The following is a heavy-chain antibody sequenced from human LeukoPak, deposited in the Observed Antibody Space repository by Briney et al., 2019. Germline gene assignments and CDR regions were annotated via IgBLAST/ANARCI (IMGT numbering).Heavy chain of an antibody. CDR2: IYSGGST. D-gene: IGHD5-18*01. V-gene: IGHV3-53*04. CDR1: GFAVSSNY. J-gene: IGHJ4*02. CDR3: ARAANVDTAMGTTYYFDY. Sequence: GGSLRLSCAASGFAVSSNYMSWVRQAPGKGLEWVSVIYSGGSTYYADSVKGRFTISRHNSKNTLYLQMNSLRAEDTAVYYCARAANVDTAMGTTYYFDYWGQGTLVTVSS.